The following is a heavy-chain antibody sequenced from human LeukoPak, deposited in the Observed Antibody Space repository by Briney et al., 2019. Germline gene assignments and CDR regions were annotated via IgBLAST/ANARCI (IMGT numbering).Heavy chain of an antibody. CDR3: AREGGWAVPGSRPFDY. Sequence: PSETLSLTCTVSGYSISDGYYWGWIRQPPGKGLEWIGSIYHSGSTYYKPSLKSRVAISVDTSKNQFSLKLSSVTAADTAVYYCAREGGWAVPGSRPFDYWGQGTLVTVSS. D-gene: IGHD2-15*01. CDR2: IYHSGST. V-gene: IGHV4-38-2*02. CDR1: GYSISDGYY. J-gene: IGHJ4*02.